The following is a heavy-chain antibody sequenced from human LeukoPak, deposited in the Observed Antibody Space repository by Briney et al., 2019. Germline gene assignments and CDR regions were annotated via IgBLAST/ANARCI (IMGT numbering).Heavy chain of an antibody. CDR2: LYYGGST. V-gene: IGHV4-59*01. D-gene: IGHD4-17*01. J-gene: IGHJ4*02. Sequence: SETLSLTCTVSGGSTSSYYWSWIRQPPGKGLEWIGCLYYGGSTSYNPSLKSRVTISAYTSKNQFSLKLSSVTAADTAVYYCARTTVTTYYFDYWGQGTLVTVSS. CDR1: GGSTSSYY. CDR3: ARTTVTTYYFDY.